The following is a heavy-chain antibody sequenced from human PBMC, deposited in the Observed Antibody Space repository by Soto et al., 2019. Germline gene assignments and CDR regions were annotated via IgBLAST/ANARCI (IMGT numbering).Heavy chain of an antibody. CDR2: ISGSGGNA. J-gene: IGHJ6*02. D-gene: IGHD1-26*01. CDR1: GFTFISYA. V-gene: IGHV3-23*01. CDR3: AKDGASGSYPPYYYFGMDV. Sequence: GSLRLSCAASGFTFISYAIIFVRHSPFKWLEWVSTISGSGGNAYYADSVKGRFSISRDNSKNTLRLQMNSLRADDTAVYYCAKDGASGSYPPYYYFGMDVWGQGTTVTVSS.